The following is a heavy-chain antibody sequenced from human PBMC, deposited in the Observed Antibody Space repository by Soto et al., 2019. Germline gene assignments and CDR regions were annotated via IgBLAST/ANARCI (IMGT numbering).Heavy chain of an antibody. Sequence: ASVKVSCKASGYTFTGYDINCVRQATGQGLEWMGWMNPNSGNTGYAQKFQGRVTMTRNTSISTAYMELSSLRSEDTAVYYCARRGLRYSYYYYGMDVWGQGTTVTVSS. D-gene: IGHD3-9*01. CDR1: GYTFTGYD. J-gene: IGHJ6*02. V-gene: IGHV1-8*01. CDR2: MNPNSGNT. CDR3: ARRGLRYSYYYYGMDV.